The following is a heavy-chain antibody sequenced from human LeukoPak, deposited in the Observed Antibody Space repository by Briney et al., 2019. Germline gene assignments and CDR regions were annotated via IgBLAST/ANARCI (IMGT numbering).Heavy chain of an antibody. CDR1: EYSFATYW. V-gene: IGHV5-51*01. D-gene: IGHD1-26*01. Sequence: GESLKISRQGSEYSFATYWIAWLRQMPGKGLEWMGIIYPSDSDTRYSPSFQGQVTISADKSIKTAYLQWSSLKAPDTAMYYCARPLQGIVGATGFDYWGQGTLVTVSS. J-gene: IGHJ4*02. CDR2: IYPSDSDT. CDR3: ARPLQGIVGATGFDY.